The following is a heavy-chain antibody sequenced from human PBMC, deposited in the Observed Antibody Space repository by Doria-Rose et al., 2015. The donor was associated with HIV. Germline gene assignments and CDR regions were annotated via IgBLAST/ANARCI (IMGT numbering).Heavy chain of an antibody. V-gene: IGHV4-31*03. CDR3: ARMGSYRELDY. J-gene: IGHJ4*02. CDR1: GASVSSRGYY. Sequence: QVKLQESGPGLVKPSATLSLTCIVSGASVSSRGYYWNWIRQVPGKGLESLGYTYYTGTSDYSPSLKGRLNMAVDTAKNQFSLKLRFVTVADTAVYYCARMGSYRELDYWGQG. CDR2: TYYTGTS. D-gene: IGHD3-3*01.